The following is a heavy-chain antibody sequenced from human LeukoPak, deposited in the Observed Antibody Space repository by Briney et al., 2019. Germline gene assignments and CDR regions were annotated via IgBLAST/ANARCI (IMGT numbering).Heavy chain of an antibody. CDR3: ARLIVGSSSTGWFDP. CDR1: GYTFTSYW. V-gene: IGHV5-51*01. D-gene: IGHD6-6*01. Sequence: LGESLKISCQSSGYTFTSYWIGWVRQMPGKGLQWMGIIYPGDSATTYSPSFQGQVTISADKSISTAYLQWSSLKASDTAIYYCARLIVGSSSTGWFDPWGQGTLVTVSS. J-gene: IGHJ5*02. CDR2: IYPGDSAT.